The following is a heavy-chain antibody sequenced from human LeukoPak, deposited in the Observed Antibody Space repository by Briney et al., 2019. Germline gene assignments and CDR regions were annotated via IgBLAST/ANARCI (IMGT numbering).Heavy chain of an antibody. Sequence: SETLSLTCTVSGGSISSYYWSWIRQPPGKGLEWIGYIYYSGSTNYNPSLKSPVTTSVDTSKNQFSLKLSSVTAADTAVYYCARRGYSTQDAFDIWGQGTMVTVSS. CDR2: IYYSGST. D-gene: IGHD4-11*01. CDR1: GGSISSYY. V-gene: IGHV4-59*01. J-gene: IGHJ3*02. CDR3: ARRGYSTQDAFDI.